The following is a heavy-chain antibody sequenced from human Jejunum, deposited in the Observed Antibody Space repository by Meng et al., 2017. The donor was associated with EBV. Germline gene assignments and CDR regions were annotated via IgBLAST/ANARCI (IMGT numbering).Heavy chain of an antibody. CDR3: ARAVGAAGSMVNFDY. D-gene: IGHD6-13*01. CDR1: GYTFTSND. J-gene: IGHJ4*02. CDR2: MTPSSDDT. Sequence: QVRLVQVGAEVEKPGASVKGSCKASGYTFTSNDINWVRQATGQGLEWIGWMTPSSDDTGFAQKFQGRVTVTRDNSINTAYMELSSLTSDDTAVYYCARAVGAAGSMVNFDYWGQGTLVTVSS. V-gene: IGHV1-8*01.